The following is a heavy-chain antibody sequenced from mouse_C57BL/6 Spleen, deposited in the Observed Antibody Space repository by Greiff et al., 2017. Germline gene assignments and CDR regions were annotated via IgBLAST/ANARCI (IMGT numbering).Heavy chain of an antibody. V-gene: IGHV1-39*01. J-gene: IGHJ2*01. CDR3: ARWGNYVGY. CDR1: GYSFTDYN. Sequence: EVKLQESGPELVKPGASVKISCKASGYSFTDYNMNWLKQSNGKSLEWIGVINPNFGTTSYNQKFNGKATLTVDQSSSTAYMQLNSLTSEDSAVYYCARWGNYVGYWGQGTTLTVAS. CDR2: INPNFGTT.